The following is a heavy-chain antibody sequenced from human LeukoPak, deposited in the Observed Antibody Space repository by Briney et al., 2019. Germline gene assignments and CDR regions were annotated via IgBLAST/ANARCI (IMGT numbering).Heavy chain of an antibody. CDR1: GDPINSIDW. Sequence: SETLSLTCAVSGDPINSIDWWSWVRQSPARGLEWIGEIYHSGGTNYNPSLKGRVTISVDKSKNHLSLKLTSVTAADTAVYFCVGNGYYALDYWGQGALVTVAS. D-gene: IGHD2/OR15-2a*01. J-gene: IGHJ4*02. V-gene: IGHV4-4*02. CDR3: VGNGYYALDY. CDR2: IYHSGGT.